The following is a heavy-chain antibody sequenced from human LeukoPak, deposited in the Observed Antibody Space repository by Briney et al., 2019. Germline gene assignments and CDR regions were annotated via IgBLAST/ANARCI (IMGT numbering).Heavy chain of an antibody. J-gene: IGHJ3*02. D-gene: IGHD3-9*01. CDR2: ISSTSSYI. CDR1: GFAFSSYT. V-gene: IGHV3-21*04. Sequence: GGSLRLSCAASGFAFSSYTLNWVRQAPGKGLEWVASISSTSSYIFYADSVKGRFTIFRDNAKNSVYLQMNSLRAEDTAVYYCARTSYYDILTGYPDAFDIWGQGTMVTVSS. CDR3: ARTSYYDILTGYPDAFDI.